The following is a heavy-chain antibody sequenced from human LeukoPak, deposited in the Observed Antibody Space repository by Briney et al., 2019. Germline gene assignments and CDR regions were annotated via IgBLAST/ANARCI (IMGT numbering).Heavy chain of an antibody. CDR2: IKQDGSEK. CDR1: GFTFSNYW. J-gene: IGHJ6*03. V-gene: IGHV3-7*01. D-gene: IGHD3-3*01. CDR3: ARDNGVVHGVYYMDV. Sequence: PGGSLRLSCAASGFTFSNYWMTWVRQAPGKGLEWVADIKQDGSEKLYVKSVRGRFTVSRDNAKMSLFLQLNSLRAEDTAVYYCARDNGVVHGVYYMDVWGKGTTVIVS.